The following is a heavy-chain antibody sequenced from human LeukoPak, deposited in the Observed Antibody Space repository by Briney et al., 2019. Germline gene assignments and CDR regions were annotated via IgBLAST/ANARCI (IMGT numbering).Heavy chain of an antibody. J-gene: IGHJ4*02. CDR2: MNPNSGNT. D-gene: IGHD5-18*01. CDR1: GYTFTSYD. CDR3: AKGYSYGSYYFDY. Sequence: ASVKVSCKASGYTFTSYDINWVRQATGQGLEWMGWMNPNSGNTGYAQKFQGRVTMTRNTSISTAYMELSSLISEDTAVYYCAKGYSYGSYYFDYWDQGTLVTVSS. V-gene: IGHV1-8*01.